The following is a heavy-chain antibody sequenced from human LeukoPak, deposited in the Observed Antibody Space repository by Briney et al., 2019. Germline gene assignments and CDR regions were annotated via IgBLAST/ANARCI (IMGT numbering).Heavy chain of an antibody. CDR3: AKVRCSSTSCYSSSLEY. D-gene: IGHD2-2*02. CDR1: GFTFSSYA. CDR2: ISGSGGST. Sequence: GGSLRLSCAASGFTFSSYAMSWVRQAPGKGLEWVSAISGSGGSTYYADSVKGRFTISRDNSKNTLYLQMNSLRAEDTAVYYCAKVRCSSTSCYSSSLEYWGQGTLVTVSS. J-gene: IGHJ4*02. V-gene: IGHV3-23*01.